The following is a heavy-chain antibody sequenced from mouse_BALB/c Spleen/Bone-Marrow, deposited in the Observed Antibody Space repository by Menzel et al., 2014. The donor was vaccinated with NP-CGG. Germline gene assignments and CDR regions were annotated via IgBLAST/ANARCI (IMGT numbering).Heavy chain of an antibody. CDR3: VKSITGNY. CDR1: GFNIKDTY. CDR2: IDPANGNI. Sequence: EVQLQQSGAELVKPGASVKLSCTASGFNIKDTYMHWVRQRPEQGLEWIGRIDPANGNIKYDPKFQGKAALTADTPPNTALVQLSSLTSGDTAVYCCVKSITGNYWGQGATLAVSS. D-gene: IGHD4-1*01. J-gene: IGHJ2*01. V-gene: IGHV14-3*02.